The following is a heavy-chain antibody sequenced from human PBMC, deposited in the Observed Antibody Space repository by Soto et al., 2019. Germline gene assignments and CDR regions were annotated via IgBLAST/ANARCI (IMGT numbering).Heavy chain of an antibody. CDR1: GFTFSNAW. CDR3: TTGGHYSSGYYYNYYGMDV. D-gene: IGHD3-22*01. CDR2: IKSKTDGGTK. J-gene: IGHJ6*02. V-gene: IGHV3-15*07. Sequence: GGSLRLSCAASGFTFSNAWMNWVRQAPGKGLEWVGRIKSKTDGGTKDYAAPVKGRFTISRDDSKKTLYLQMNSLKTEDTAVYYCTTGGHYSSGYYYNYYGMDVWGQGTTVTVSS.